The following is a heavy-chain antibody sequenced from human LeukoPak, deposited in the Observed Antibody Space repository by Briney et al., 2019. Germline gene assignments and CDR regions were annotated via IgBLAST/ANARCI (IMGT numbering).Heavy chain of an antibody. CDR1: GYTFTSYD. D-gene: IGHD6-13*01. J-gene: IGHJ4*02. V-gene: IGHV1-8*01. CDR3: ARGPGTGDSSSWDGGCDFDY. CDR2: MNPNSGNT. Sequence: ASVKVSCKASGYTFTSYDINWVRQATGQGLEWMGWMNPNSGNTGYARKFQGRVTMTRNTSISTAYMELSSLRSEDTAVYYCARGPGTGDSSSWDGGCDFDYWGQGTLVTVSS.